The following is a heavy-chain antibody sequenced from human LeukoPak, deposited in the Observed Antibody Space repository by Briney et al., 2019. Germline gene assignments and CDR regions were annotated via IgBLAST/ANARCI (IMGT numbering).Heavy chain of an antibody. CDR1: GFTFSSYA. D-gene: IGHD6-6*01. V-gene: IGHV3-23*01. CDR2: ISGSGGST. CDR3: AKCSPPRYYYYYYGMDV. J-gene: IGHJ6*02. Sequence: HPGGSLRLSCAASGFTFSSYAMSWVRQAPGKGLEWVSAISGSGGSTYYADSVKGRFTISRDNSKNTLYLQMNSLRAEDTAVYYCAKCSPPRYYYYYYGMDVWGQGTTVTVSS.